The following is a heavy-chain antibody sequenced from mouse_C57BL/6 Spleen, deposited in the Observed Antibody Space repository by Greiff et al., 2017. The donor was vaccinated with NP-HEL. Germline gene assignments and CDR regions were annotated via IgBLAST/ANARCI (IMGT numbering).Heavy chain of an antibody. CDR3: ARVNWFYAMDY. V-gene: IGHV1-84*01. D-gene: IGHD4-1*01. J-gene: IGHJ4*01. Sequence: VQLQQSGPELVKPGASVKISCKASGYTFTDYYINWVKQRPGQGLEWIGRIYPGSGNTKYNEKFKGKATLTVDTSSSTAYMQLSSLTSEDSAVYFCARVNWFYAMDYWGQGTSVTVSS. CDR1: GYTFTDYY. CDR2: IYPGSGNT.